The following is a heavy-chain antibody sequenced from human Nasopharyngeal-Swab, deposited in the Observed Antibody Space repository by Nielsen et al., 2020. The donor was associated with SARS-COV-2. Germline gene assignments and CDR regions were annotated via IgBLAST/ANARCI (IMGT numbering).Heavy chain of an antibody. CDR3: ARVDVHDAFDI. CDR2: INSDGTRT. V-gene: IGHV3-74*01. J-gene: IGHJ3*02. D-gene: IGHD3-16*01. CDR1: EFAFSSYW. Sequence: GGSLRLSCAASEFAFSSYWMHWVRQAPEKGLVWVSRINSDGTRTNYADSVKGRFTISRDNAKNTLYLQMNSLRAEDTAVHYCARVDVHDAFDIWGQGTMATVSS.